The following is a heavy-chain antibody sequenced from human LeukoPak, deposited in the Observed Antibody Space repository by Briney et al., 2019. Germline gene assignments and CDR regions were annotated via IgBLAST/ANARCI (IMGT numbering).Heavy chain of an antibody. CDR1: GFTFNSYA. J-gene: IGHJ4*02. CDR3: AKGNRDSRPYYFDF. V-gene: IGHV3-23*01. D-gene: IGHD3-3*01. CDR2: ITGSGGDT. Sequence: GGSLRLSCAASGFTFNSYAMSWVRQAPGKGLEWVSAITGSGGDTYHAESVKGRFTISRDNSQDTVYLQMNSLTVEDMAVYYCAKGNRDSRPYYFDFWGQGTLVTVSS.